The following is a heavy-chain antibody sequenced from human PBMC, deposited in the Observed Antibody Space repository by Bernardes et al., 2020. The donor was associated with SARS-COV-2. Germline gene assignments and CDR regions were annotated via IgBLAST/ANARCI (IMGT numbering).Heavy chain of an antibody. Sequence: EESLFLSCAASGFSVSAYWMHWVRQAPGKGLEWVSRMNEDGSIINYAESVKGRFTISRDIAGNMVYLHMSSLRAEDTAVYYCARDFGGESDYWGQGTLVTVSS. CDR1: GFSVSAYW. J-gene: IGHJ4*02. CDR2: MNEDGSII. V-gene: IGHV3-74*01. D-gene: IGHD2-21*01. CDR3: ARDFGGESDY.